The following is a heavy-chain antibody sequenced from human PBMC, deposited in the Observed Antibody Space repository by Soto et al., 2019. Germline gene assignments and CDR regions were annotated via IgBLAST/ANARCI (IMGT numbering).Heavy chain of an antibody. J-gene: IGHJ5*02. V-gene: IGHV1-69*05. CDR1: GGTFSSYA. D-gene: IGHD3-22*01. CDR3: P. Sequence: QVQLVQSGAEVTKPGSSVKVSCKASGGTFSSYAISWVRQAPGQGLEWMGEIIPIFGTANYAQKFQGRVTIRSEDTAVYYCARDRGPSSGYYPYWFDPWGQGTLVTVSS. CDR2: IIPIFGTA.